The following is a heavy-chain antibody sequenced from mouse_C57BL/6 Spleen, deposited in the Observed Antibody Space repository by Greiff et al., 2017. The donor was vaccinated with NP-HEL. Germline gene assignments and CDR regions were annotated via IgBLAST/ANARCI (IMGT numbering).Heavy chain of an antibody. V-gene: IGHV1-69*01. D-gene: IGHD2-4*01. Sequence: QVQLQQPGAELVMPGASVKLSCKASGYTFTSYWMHWVKQRPGQGLEWIGEIDPSDSYTNYNQKFKGKSTLTVDKSSSTAYMQLSSLTSEDSAVYYCARKNYYDYDVGCFDVWGTGTTVTVSS. CDR3: ARKNYYDYDVGCFDV. CDR1: GYTFTSYW. CDR2: IDPSDSYT. J-gene: IGHJ1*03.